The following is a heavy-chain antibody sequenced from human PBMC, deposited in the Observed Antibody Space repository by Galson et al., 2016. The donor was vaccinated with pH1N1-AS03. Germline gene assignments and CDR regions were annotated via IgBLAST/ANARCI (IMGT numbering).Heavy chain of an antibody. CDR1: GFTFSNYP. CDR2: ISAGGSIT. D-gene: IGHD5-18*01. J-gene: IGHJ4*02. Sequence: SLRLSCAASGFTFSNYPIIWVRKAPGKGLEWISYISAGGSITTYAESVKGRFTVSRDNVKNLAYLEMNSLRADDSSLYYSARGHVDTELDNDFHSWGRGTRVTVSS. CDR3: ARGHVDTELDNDFHS. V-gene: IGHV3-48*03.